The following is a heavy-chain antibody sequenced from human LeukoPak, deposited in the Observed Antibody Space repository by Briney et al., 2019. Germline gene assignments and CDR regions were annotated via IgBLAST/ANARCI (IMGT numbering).Heavy chain of an antibody. J-gene: IGHJ4*02. V-gene: IGHV4-59*01. CDR1: GGSISSYY. CDR2: IYYSGST. Sequence: PSETLSLTCTVSGGSISSYYWSWIRQPPGKGLEWIGYIYYSGSTNYNPSLKSRVTISVDTSKKQFSLKLSSVTAADTAVYYCARSGWESVDYFDYWGQGTLVIVSS. CDR3: ARSGWESVDYFDY. D-gene: IGHD6-19*01.